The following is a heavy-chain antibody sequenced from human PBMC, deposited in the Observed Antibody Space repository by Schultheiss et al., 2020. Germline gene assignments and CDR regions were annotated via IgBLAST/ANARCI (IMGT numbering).Heavy chain of an antibody. CDR2: IYSGGST. CDR3: ARDRRYCSSTSCYSGGYYYYGMDV. CDR1: GFTVSSNY. D-gene: IGHD2-2*01. J-gene: IGHJ6*02. Sequence: GGSLRLSCAASGFTVSSNYMSWVRQAPGKGLEWVSVIYSGGSTYYADSVKGRFTISRDNSKNTLYLQMNSLRAEDTAVYYCARDRRYCSSTSCYSGGYYYYGMDVWGQGTTVTGSS. V-gene: IGHV3-66*01.